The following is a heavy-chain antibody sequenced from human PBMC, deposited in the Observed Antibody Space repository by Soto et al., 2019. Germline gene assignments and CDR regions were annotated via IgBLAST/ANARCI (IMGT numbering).Heavy chain of an antibody. CDR1: GFTFSSYA. CDR3: ARAGDRFSYFDL. J-gene: IGHJ2*01. CDR2: ISSNGGST. V-gene: IGHV3-64*02. Sequence: EVQLVESGEGLVQPGGSLRLSCAASGFTFSSYAMHWVRQAPGKGLEYVSAISSNGGSTYYADSVKGRFTISRDNSKNTLYLQMGSLRAEDMAVYYYARAGDRFSYFDLWGRGTLVTVSS. D-gene: IGHD3-3*01.